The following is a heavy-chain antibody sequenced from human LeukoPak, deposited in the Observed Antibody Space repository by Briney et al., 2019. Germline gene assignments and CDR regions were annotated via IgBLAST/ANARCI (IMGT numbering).Heavy chain of an antibody. CDR2: IHNSGTT. D-gene: IGHD3-22*01. Sequence: SETLSLTCAVSGGPFSGYFWSWIRQSSGKGLEWIGEIHNSGTTNYNPSLNSRVTISEDTSKNQFYLNLSSVTAADTAVYYCARRYYYNMGSFPFDFWGQGALVTVSS. CDR1: GGPFSGYF. V-gene: IGHV4-34*01. CDR3: ARRYYYNMGSFPFDF. J-gene: IGHJ4*02.